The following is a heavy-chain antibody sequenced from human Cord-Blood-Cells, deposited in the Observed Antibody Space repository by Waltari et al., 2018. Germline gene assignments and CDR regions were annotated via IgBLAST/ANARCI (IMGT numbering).Heavy chain of an antibody. CDR3: ARQGLNWHLDY. CDR1: GGSLSSSSYY. Sequence: QLQLQESGPGLVQPSETLSLTCTVSGGSLSSSSYYWGWIRQPPGKGLEWIGSIYYSGSTYYNPSLKSRVTISVDTSKNQFSLKLSSVTAADTAVYYCARQGLNWHLDYWGQGTLVTVSS. J-gene: IGHJ4*02. D-gene: IGHD1-1*01. V-gene: IGHV4-39*01. CDR2: IYYSGST.